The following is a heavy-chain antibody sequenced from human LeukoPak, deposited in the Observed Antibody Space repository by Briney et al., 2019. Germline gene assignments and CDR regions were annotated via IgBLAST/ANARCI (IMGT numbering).Heavy chain of an antibody. CDR3: AREYFYNSSGCRALRY. CDR2: IQVYGGEK. V-gene: IGHV3-7*01. Sequence: GESLRLSCAASGFTFSDFWMTWVRQAPGKGLEWVANIQVYGGEKYYVDSVKGRFIISRDNAKNSLFLQMNSLRAEDTTVYYCAREYFYNSSGCRALRYWGQGTLDPVSS. CDR1: GFTFSDFW. J-gene: IGHJ4*02. D-gene: IGHD3-22*01.